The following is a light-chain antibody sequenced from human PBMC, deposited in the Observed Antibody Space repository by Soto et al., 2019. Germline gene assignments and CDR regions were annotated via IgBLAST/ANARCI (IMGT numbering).Light chain of an antibody. CDR1: QSVSKK. V-gene: IGKV3-15*01. CDR2: DTS. CDR3: QQYNTWRSIS. Sequence: EIVMTHSPSTLSVSPGSRFNLSCRASQSVSKKLGWYKHKPGQAPRLLIYDTSTRAAGTPARFTGSGSGTDFTLTISSLQSQDFAVYYCQQYNTWRSISFGHGTRLEIK. J-gene: IGKJ5*01.